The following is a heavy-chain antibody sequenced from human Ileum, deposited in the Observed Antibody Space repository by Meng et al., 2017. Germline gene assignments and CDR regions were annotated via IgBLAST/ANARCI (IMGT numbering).Heavy chain of an antibody. CDR2: IYYDGNKK. Sequence: GESLKISCVASGLIFRDHSMHWVRQAPGKGLEWVAGIYYDGNKKFHSDPVRGRFTISRDNSKNTLYLQMNSLRAEDTAVYYCATEDQWSGWLNDDFGMNVWGLGTTVTVSS. V-gene: IGHV3-33*01. CDR1: GLIFRDHS. D-gene: IGHD3-3*01. J-gene: IGHJ6*02. CDR3: ATEDQWSGWLNDDFGMNV.